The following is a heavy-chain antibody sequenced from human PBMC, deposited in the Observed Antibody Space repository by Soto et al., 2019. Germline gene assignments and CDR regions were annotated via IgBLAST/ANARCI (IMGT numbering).Heavy chain of an antibody. Sequence: QVQLVESGGGVVQPGRSLRLSCAASGFTFSSYSMHWVRQAPGKGLEWVAVISYDGSNKYYADSVKGRFTISRDNSKNTLYLQMNSLRAEDTAVYYCANDRGYDFWSGYYTGYYFDYWGQGTLVTVSS. J-gene: IGHJ4*02. CDR3: ANDRGYDFWSGYYTGYYFDY. D-gene: IGHD3-3*01. CDR1: GFTFSSYS. V-gene: IGHV3-30*18. CDR2: ISYDGSNK.